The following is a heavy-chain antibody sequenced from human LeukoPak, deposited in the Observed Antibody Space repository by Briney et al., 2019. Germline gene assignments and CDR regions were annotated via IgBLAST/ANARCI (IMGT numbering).Heavy chain of an antibody. D-gene: IGHD6-19*01. J-gene: IGHJ4*02. CDR3: ARDTVAVAGGFDY. CDR1: GLSFSSYS. V-gene: IGHV3-21*01. CDR2: ISSSSSYI. Sequence: GGSLRLSCATSGLSFSSYSMNWVRQAAGKGLEWVSSISSSSSYIYYADSVKGRFTISRDNAKNSLYLQMNSLRAEDTAVYYCARDTVAVAGGFDYWGQGTLVTVSS.